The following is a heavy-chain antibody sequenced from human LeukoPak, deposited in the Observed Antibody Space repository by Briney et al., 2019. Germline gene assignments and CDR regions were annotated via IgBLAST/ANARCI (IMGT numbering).Heavy chain of an antibody. V-gene: IGHV4-59*01. CDR3: VIAVGPVGGYDSP. J-gene: IGHJ5*02. CDR2: IYYSGST. D-gene: IGHD5-12*01. Sequence: SETLSLTCTVSGGSFSSYYWSWIQQPPGKGLEWIGYIYYSGSTNYNPSLKSRVTISLDTSKNQFSLKLSSVTAADTAVYYCVIAVGPVGGYDSPWGQGTLVTVSS. CDR1: GGSFSSYY.